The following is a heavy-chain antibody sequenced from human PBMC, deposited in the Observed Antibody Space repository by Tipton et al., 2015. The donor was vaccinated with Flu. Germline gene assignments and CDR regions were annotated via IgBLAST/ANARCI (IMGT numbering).Heavy chain of an antibody. Sequence: TLSLTCTVSGGSISSYYWSWIRQPPGKGLEWIGYIYYSGSTNYNPSLKSRVTISVDTSKNQFSLKLSSVTAADTAVYYCARVAGEMTWYFDYWGQGTLVTVSS. J-gene: IGHJ4*02. V-gene: IGHV4-59*01. CDR3: ARVAGEMTWYFDY. CDR2: IYYSGST. D-gene: IGHD6-19*01. CDR1: GGSISSYY.